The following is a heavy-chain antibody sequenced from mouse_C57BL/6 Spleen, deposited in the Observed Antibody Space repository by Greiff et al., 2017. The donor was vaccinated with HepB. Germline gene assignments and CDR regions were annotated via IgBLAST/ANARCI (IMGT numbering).Heavy chain of an antibody. V-gene: IGHV1-42*01. J-gene: IGHJ1*03. CDR3: ARDYDGYSYWYFDV. CDR2: INPSTGGT. Sequence: EVQLQQSGPELVKPGASVKISCKASGYSFTGYYMNWVKQSPEKSLEWIGEINPSTGGTTYNLKFNANATLTVDKSSSTAYMHLKSLTSEESAVYYCARDYDGYSYWYFDVWGTVTTVTVSA. CDR1: GYSFTGYY. D-gene: IGHD2-3*01.